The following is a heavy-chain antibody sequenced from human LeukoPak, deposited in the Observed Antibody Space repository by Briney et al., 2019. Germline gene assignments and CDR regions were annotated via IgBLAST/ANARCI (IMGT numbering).Heavy chain of an antibody. D-gene: IGHD3-10*01. CDR2: IRYDGSKK. CDR1: GFTFSSYG. V-gene: IGHV3-30*02. Sequence: PGGSLRLSCAASGFTFSSYGMHWVRQAPGKGLEWVAFIRYDGSKKYYADSVKGRFTIYRDNSKNTLYLQMNSLRAEDTAVYYCAKAGREVRGVIKLYYYGMDVWGQGTTVTVSS. CDR3: AKAGREVRGVIKLYYYGMDV. J-gene: IGHJ6*02.